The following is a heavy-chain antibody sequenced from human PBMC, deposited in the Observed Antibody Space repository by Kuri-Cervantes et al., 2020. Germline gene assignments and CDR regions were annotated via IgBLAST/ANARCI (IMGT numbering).Heavy chain of an antibody. Sequence: SETLSLSCTVSGGSINTDTYSWSWIRQPPGRGLEWIGYILRSGNTNYNPSLKSRVTISADTSKNHFSLRLSSVTAADTAVYYCARGGHCSGGSCPGRSRHYYYYYMDVWGKGTTVTVSS. D-gene: IGHD2-15*01. CDR2: ILRSGNT. CDR3: ARGGHCSGGSCPGRSRHYYYYYMDV. J-gene: IGHJ6*03. CDR1: GGSINTDTYS. V-gene: IGHV4-61*03.